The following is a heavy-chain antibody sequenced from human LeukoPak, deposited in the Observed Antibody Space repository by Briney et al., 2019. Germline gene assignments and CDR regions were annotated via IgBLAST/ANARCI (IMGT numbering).Heavy chain of an antibody. CDR3: VRLGSTSPGNWYKLFDQ. Sequence: GESWRLPGKAPGLTFRNFWLGWFGRAPGKGRDGVAKLKQDETEKFYLGSVKGRFTVSRDNAKNSLYLQMNSLRVEDTALYYCVRLGSTSPGNWYKLFDQWGQGTLVTVSS. V-gene: IGHV3-7*03. CDR2: LKQDETEK. J-gene: IGHJ4*02. D-gene: IGHD2-2*01. CDR1: GLTFRNFW.